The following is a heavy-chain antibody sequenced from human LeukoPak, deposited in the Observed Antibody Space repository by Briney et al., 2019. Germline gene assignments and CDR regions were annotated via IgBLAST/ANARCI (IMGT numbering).Heavy chain of an antibody. D-gene: IGHD5-18*01. V-gene: IGHV1-69*13. CDR3: ASSLGGYSYGYLGTFDY. J-gene: IGHJ4*02. Sequence: SVKVSCKASGGTFSSYAISWVRQAPGQGLEWMGGIIPIFGTANYAQKSQGRVTITADESTSTAYMELSSLRSEDTAVYYCASSLGGYSYGYLGTFDYWGQGTLVTVSS. CDR1: GGTFSSYA. CDR2: IIPIFGTA.